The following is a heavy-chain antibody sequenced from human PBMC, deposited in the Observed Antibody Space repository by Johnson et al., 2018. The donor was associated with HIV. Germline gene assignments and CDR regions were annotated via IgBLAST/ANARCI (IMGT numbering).Heavy chain of an antibody. V-gene: IGHV3-30*04. CDR2: ISYDGSNK. D-gene: IGHD3-16*01. CDR1: GFTFSNYA. J-gene: IGHJ3*02. Sequence: QVQLVESGGGVVQPGRSLRLSCTASGFTFSNYAIHWVRQAPGKGLEWVAVISYDGSNKYYADSVKGRVTISRDSSKNTLYLQMNSLRIEDTAVYYCARGSRYTYDNDDVYLLQAFDIWGQGTVVTVSS. CDR3: ARGSRYTYDNDDVYLLQAFDI.